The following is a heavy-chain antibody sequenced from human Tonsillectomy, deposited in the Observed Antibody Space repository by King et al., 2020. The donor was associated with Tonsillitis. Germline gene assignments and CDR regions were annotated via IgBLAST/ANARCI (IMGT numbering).Heavy chain of an antibody. D-gene: IGHD1-1*01. V-gene: IGHV3-7*01. CDR1: GFTFSSYR. Sequence: VQLVESGGDLVQPGGTLRLSCAASGFTFSSYRMSWVRQAPGKGLEWVANIKQDGSEKYYVDSVKGRFTISRDNAKDSLFLQMNSLRAEDTAVYYCARDWSNWNEDLFDIRGPGTLVTGS. J-gene: IGHJ4*02. CDR3: ARDWSNWNEDLFDI. CDR2: IKQDGSEK.